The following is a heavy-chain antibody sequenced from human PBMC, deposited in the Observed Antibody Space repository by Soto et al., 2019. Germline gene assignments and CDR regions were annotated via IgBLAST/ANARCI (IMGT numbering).Heavy chain of an antibody. CDR2: INPSGGST. CDR1: GYTFTSYY. J-gene: IGHJ6*02. Sequence: ASVKVSCKASGYTFTSYYMHWVRQAPGQGLEWMGIINPSGGSTSYAQKFQGRVTMTRDTSTSTVYMELGSLRSEDTAVYYCARAGCSSTSCQYYYYGMDVWGQGTTVTVSS. CDR3: ARAGCSSTSCQYYYYGMDV. D-gene: IGHD2-2*01. V-gene: IGHV1-46*01.